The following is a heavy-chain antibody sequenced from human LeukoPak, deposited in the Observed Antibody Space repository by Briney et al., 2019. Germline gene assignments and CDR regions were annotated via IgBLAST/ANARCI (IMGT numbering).Heavy chain of an antibody. Sequence: GGSLRLSCVASGFTFSSYSMNWVRQAPGKGLEWVSFISSSSSYIYYADSVKGRFTISRDNAKNSLYPQMNSLRAEDTAVYYCARDHRIVTTHHDAFDIWGQGTMVTVSS. CDR2: ISSSSSYI. CDR1: GFTFSSYS. J-gene: IGHJ3*02. D-gene: IGHD4-11*01. V-gene: IGHV3-21*01. CDR3: ARDHRIVTTHHDAFDI.